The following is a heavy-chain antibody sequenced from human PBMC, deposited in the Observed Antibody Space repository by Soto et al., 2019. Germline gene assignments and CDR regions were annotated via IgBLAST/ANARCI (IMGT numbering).Heavy chain of an antibody. CDR1: GGSISSSNW. CDR3: ARDHCSSTSCYGGYYYGMDV. V-gene: IGHV4-4*02. J-gene: IGHJ6*02. Sequence: QVQLQESGPGLVKPSGTLSLTCAVSGGSISSSNWWSWVRQPPGKGLEWIGEIYHSGSTNYNPSLKSRVTISVDKSKNQFSLKLSSVTAADTAVYYCARDHCSSTSCYGGYYYGMDVWGQGTTVTVSS. D-gene: IGHD2-2*01. CDR2: IYHSGST.